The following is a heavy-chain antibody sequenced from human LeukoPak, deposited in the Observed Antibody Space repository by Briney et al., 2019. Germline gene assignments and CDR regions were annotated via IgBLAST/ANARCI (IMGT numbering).Heavy chain of an antibody. Sequence: ASLKVSCKASGYTFTSYDINWVRQATGQGLEWMGWMNPNSGNTGYAQKFQGRVTITRNTSISTAYMELSSLRSEDTAVYYCARGPRVAASPFDYWGQGTLVTVSS. V-gene: IGHV1-8*03. CDR3: ARGPRVAASPFDY. D-gene: IGHD2-15*01. CDR2: MNPNSGNT. J-gene: IGHJ4*02. CDR1: GYTFTSYD.